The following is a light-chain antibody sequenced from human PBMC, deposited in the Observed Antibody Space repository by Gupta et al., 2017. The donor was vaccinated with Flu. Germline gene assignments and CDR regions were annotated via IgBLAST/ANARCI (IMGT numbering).Light chain of an antibody. Sequence: TLSASVGDRVTITCRASQSISSWLAWYQQKPGKAPKLLIYKASSLESGVPSRFSGSGSGTEFTLTISSLQPDDFATYYCQQYNSYAMTFGQGTRLEIK. J-gene: IGKJ5*01. CDR3: QQYNSYAMT. CDR1: QSISSW. CDR2: KAS. V-gene: IGKV1-5*03.